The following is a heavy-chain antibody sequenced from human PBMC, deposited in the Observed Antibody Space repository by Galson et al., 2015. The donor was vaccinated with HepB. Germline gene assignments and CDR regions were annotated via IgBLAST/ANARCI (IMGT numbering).Heavy chain of an antibody. J-gene: IGHJ4*02. CDR1: GGTFSSYA. Sequence: SVTVSCKASGGTFSSYAISWVRQAPGQGLEWMGGIIPIFGTANYAQKFQGRVTITADESTSTAYMELSSLRSEDTAVYYCAREQPHCTNGVCYRSSDFDHWGQGTLVTVSS. D-gene: IGHD2-8*01. CDR3: AREQPHCTNGVCYRSSDFDH. CDR2: IIPIFGTA. V-gene: IGHV1-69*13.